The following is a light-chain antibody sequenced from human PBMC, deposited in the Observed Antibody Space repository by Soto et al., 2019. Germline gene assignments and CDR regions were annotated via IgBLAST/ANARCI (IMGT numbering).Light chain of an antibody. V-gene: IGKV3-15*01. Sequence: EIEMTQSPATLSVSLGERVTITCRASQTVRSKLAWYQQKPGQAPRLLIYEASTLASGVPSRFSGSGSGTEFTLTISSLQSEDFAVYYCQHHNGCSATFGQGTKVDI. CDR2: EAS. CDR3: QHHNGCSAT. CDR1: QTVRSK. J-gene: IGKJ1*01.